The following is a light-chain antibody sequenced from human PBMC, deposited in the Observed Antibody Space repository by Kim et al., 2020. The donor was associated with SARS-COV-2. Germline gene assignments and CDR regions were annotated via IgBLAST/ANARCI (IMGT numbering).Light chain of an antibody. J-gene: IGKJ4*01. CDR1: HSMDIS. Sequence: PGESATLACRASHSMDISLACYQQTPGRAPRLLIYDAAIRAPGIPDRFSASGSGTDFTLTIGSLAPEDFVVYYCQQRGNWPPALTFGGGTKLEI. CDR3: QQRGNWPPALT. V-gene: IGKV3-11*01. CDR2: DAA.